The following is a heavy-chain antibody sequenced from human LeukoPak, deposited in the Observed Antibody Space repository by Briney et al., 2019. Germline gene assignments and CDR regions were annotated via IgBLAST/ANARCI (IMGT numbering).Heavy chain of an antibody. J-gene: IGHJ4*02. Sequence: GGCLRLFCAASGFTYRSYSMNWVRQAPGKGLECVSSIRSSSSYICYADSLKGRFTISRDNAKNSLYLQMNSLRAEDTAVYYCARSSITVSDYWGQGTLVTVSS. CDR3: ARSSITVSDY. V-gene: IGHV3-21*01. CDR2: IRSSSSYI. CDR1: GFTYRSYS. D-gene: IGHD1-14*01.